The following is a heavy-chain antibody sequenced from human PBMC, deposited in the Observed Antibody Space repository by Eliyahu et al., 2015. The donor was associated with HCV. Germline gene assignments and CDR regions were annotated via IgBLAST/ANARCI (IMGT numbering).Heavy chain of an antibody. V-gene: IGHV4-39*01. D-gene: IGHD3-22*01. J-gene: IGHJ3*01. CDR1: GASISSSSYY. Sequence: QLQLQESGPGLVKPSETLSLTCTVXGASISSSSYYWGWIRQPPGKGLEWLGSIHYSGYTYYNPSLKSRIAISIDTSKNQFSLKLSSVTAADTAVYYCARHEPTMIVVVGGAFDFWGQGTMVTVSS. CDR3: ARHEPTMIVVVGGAFDF. CDR2: IHYSGYT.